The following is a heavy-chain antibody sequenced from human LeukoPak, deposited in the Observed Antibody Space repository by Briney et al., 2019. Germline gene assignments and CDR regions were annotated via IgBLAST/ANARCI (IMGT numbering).Heavy chain of an antibody. J-gene: IGHJ6*04. V-gene: IGHV3-9*01. D-gene: IGHD3-10*02. CDR2: ISWNSGSI. Sequence: GGSLRLSCAASGFTFSSYAMHWVRQAPGKGLEWVSGISWNSGSIGYADSVKGRFTISRDNAKNSLYLQMNSLRAEDTAVYYCAELGITMIGGVWGKGTTVTISS. CDR1: GFTFSSYA. CDR3: AELGITMIGGV.